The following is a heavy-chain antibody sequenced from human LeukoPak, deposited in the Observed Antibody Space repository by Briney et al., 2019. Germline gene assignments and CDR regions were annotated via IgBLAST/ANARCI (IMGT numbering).Heavy chain of an antibody. CDR2: IYTSGST. CDR1: GGSISSYY. Sequence: SETLSLTCTVSGGSISSYYWSWIRQPAGKGLEWIGRIYTSGSTNYNPSLESRVTMSVDTSKNQFSLKLSSVTAADTAVYYCARATGYYDILTGSPELYAFDIWGQGTMVTVSS. D-gene: IGHD3-9*01. J-gene: IGHJ3*02. CDR3: ARATGYYDILTGSPELYAFDI. V-gene: IGHV4-4*07.